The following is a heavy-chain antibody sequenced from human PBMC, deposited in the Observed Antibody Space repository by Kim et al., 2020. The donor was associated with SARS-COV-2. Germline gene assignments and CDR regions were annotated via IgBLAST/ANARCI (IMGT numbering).Heavy chain of an antibody. D-gene: IGHD3-10*01. CDR1: GFTFDDYA. CDR2: ISWNSGSI. Sequence: GGSLRLSCAASGFTFDDYAMHWVRQAPGKGLEWVSGISWNSGSIGYADSVKGRFTISRDNAKNSLYLQMNSLRAEDTALYYCAKGVTMVRGVIISDAFD. J-gene: IGHJ3*02. V-gene: IGHV3-9*01. CDR3: AKGVTMVRGVIISDAFD.